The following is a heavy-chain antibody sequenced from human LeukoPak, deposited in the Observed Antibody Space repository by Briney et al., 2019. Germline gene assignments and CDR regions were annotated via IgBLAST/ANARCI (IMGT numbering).Heavy chain of an antibody. V-gene: IGHV4-59*11. CDR1: GGSISSHY. D-gene: IGHD6-13*01. Sequence: PSETLSLTCTVSGGSISSHYWSWIRQPPGKGLEWIGYIYYSGSTNYNPSLKSRVTISVDTSKNQFSLKLSSVTAADTAVYYCARGAPDIAAAVDYWGQGTLVTVSS. J-gene: IGHJ4*02. CDR3: ARGAPDIAAAVDY. CDR2: IYYSGST.